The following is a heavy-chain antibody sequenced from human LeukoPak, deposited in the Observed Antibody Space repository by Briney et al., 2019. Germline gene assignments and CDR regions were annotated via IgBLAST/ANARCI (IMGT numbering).Heavy chain of an antibody. J-gene: IGHJ4*02. CDR1: GFTFNNYA. CDR2: ITGSGAYT. V-gene: IGHV3-23*01. Sequence: GGSLRLSCTASGFTFNNYAMTWVRQAPGKGLEWVSAITGSGAYTNYADSVKGRFTISRDNSKNTINLQMNSLRAEDTAIYYCAKRSSTSSGYFDFWGRGTLVTVSS. D-gene: IGHD3-22*01. CDR3: AKRSSTSSGYFDF.